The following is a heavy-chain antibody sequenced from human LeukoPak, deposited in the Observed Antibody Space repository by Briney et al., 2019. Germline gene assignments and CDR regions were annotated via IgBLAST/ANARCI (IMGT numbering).Heavy chain of an antibody. CDR1: GFTFNSYG. V-gene: IGHV3-30*18. CDR3: AKPTGLWFGELPLDY. J-gene: IGHJ4*02. D-gene: IGHD3-10*01. CDR2: MLYDGSNE. Sequence: GRSLRLSCAASGFTFNSYGMHWVRQAPGKGLEWVAVMLYDGSNEYYADSVKGRFTISRDNSKNTLYLQMNSLRVEDTAVYYCAKPTGLWFGELPLDYWGQGTLVTVSS.